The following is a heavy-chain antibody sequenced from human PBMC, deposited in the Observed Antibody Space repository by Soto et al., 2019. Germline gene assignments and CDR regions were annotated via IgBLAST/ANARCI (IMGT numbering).Heavy chain of an antibody. Sequence: SETLSLTCTVSGGPISSGDYYWSWIRQPPGKGLEWIGYIYYSGSTYYNPSLKSRVTISVDTSKNQFSLKLSSVTAADTAVYYCAREDTAMVTGAAGYYFDYWGQGTLVTVSS. CDR2: IYYSGST. V-gene: IGHV4-30-4*01. CDR1: GGPISSGDYY. CDR3: AREDTAMVTGAAGYYFDY. J-gene: IGHJ4*02. D-gene: IGHD5-18*01.